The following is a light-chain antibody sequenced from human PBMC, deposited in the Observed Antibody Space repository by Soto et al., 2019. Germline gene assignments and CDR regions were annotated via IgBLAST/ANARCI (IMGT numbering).Light chain of an antibody. Sequence: EIVLTQSPATLSLSPGERATLSCRASQNVNNYLAWYQQKPGQAPRLLIYDASNRATGIPARFSGSGSGTDFTLTISSLEPEDFAVYYCQQRSNWPRAFGRGTKVEIK. V-gene: IGKV3-11*01. CDR2: DAS. J-gene: IGKJ4*01. CDR3: QQRSNWPRA. CDR1: QNVNNY.